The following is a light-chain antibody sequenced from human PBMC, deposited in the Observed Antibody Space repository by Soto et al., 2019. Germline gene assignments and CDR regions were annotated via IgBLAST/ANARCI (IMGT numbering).Light chain of an antibody. J-gene: IGLJ1*01. Sequence: QSVLTQPPSASGTPGQRVTISCSGSSSNIGSNTVNWYQQVPGTAPRFLIYSDNQRPSGVPDRVSGSKSGTSASLAISGLQSEDEADYYRAAWADSLNAYVFGTGTKVTVL. CDR1: SSNIGSNT. V-gene: IGLV1-44*01. CDR3: AAWADSLNAYV. CDR2: SDN.